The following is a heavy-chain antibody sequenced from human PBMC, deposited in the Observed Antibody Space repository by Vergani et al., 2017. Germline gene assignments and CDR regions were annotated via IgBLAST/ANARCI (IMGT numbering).Heavy chain of an antibody. D-gene: IGHD6-13*01. CDR1: GGSISSSSYY. J-gene: IGHJ4*02. CDR2: IYYSGST. CDR3: AISYSSSWYDY. V-gene: IGHV4-39*07. Sequence: QLQLQESGPGLVKPSETLSLTCTVSGGSISSSSYYWGWIRQPPGKGWEWIGSIYYSGSTYYNPSLKSRVTISVDTSKNQFSLKLSSVTAADTAVYYCAISYSSSWYDYWGQGTLVTVSS.